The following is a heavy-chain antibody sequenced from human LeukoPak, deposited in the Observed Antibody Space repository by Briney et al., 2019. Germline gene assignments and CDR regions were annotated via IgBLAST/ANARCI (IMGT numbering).Heavy chain of an antibody. V-gene: IGHV3-23*01. J-gene: IGHJ3*02. Sequence: GGSLRLSCAGSGFSFSSYGMSWVRQTPGKGLEWVSTISVSAATNYADSVKGRFTISRDNSKNTLYLQMNNLRAEHTALYYCSKKALSTGFSHYDIWGLGTMVTVSS. CDR1: GFSFSSYG. D-gene: IGHD1-1*01. CDR2: ISVSAAT. CDR3: SKKALSTGFSHYDI.